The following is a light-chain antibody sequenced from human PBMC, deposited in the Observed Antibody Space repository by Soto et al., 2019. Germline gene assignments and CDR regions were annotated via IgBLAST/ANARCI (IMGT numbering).Light chain of an antibody. Sequence: DIQMTQSPSSLSASVGDRVTITCQASQDITNYLSWYQQKPGKAPKVLIYDASNLEIGVPSRFSGRGSGTDFSLTISSLQPEDIATYFCQQYDDLPLTFGGGTKVEVK. J-gene: IGKJ4*01. CDR1: QDITNY. V-gene: IGKV1-33*01. CDR3: QQYDDLPLT. CDR2: DAS.